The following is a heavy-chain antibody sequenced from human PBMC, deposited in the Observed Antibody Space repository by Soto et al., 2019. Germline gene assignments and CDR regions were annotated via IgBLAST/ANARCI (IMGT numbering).Heavy chain of an antibody. J-gene: IGHJ4*02. CDR1: GGSISSGGYY. Sequence: QVQLQESGPGLVKPSQTLSLTCTVSGGSISSGGYYWRCIRQHPGKGLEWSGYIHYSGSTYYNPSLKSRVTIAVDTSKTQVSLKLSSGTAADTAVYYCARGRGIVATINRSFHFDYWGQGPLVSVSS. CDR2: IHYSGST. CDR3: ARGRGIVATINRSFHFDY. V-gene: IGHV4-31*03. D-gene: IGHD5-12*01.